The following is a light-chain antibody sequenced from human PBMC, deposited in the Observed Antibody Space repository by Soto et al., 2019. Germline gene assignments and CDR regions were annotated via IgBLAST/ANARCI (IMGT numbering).Light chain of an antibody. CDR1: QSVSSN. CDR3: EQYNNWPWT. V-gene: IGKV3-15*01. CDR2: GAS. Sequence: EIVMTQSPATLSVSPGERATLSCRASQSVSSNLAGYQQKPGQAPRLLIYGASTRATGIPARCSGSGSGTEFTLTISSLQSEGFAVYYCEQYNNWPWTFGQGTELEIK. J-gene: IGKJ2*01.